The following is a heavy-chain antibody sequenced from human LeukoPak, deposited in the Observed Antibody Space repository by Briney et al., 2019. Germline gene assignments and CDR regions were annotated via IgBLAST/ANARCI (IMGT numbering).Heavy chain of an antibody. J-gene: IGHJ4*02. CDR2: IIPIFGTA. Sequence: SVTVSCKASGGTFSSYAISWVRQAPGQGLEWMGGIIPIFGTANYAQKFQGRVTITADESTSTAYMELNSLRSEDTAVYYCARASLDYVWGTYRYPTDYWGQGTLVTVSS. CDR3: ARASLDYVWGTYRYPTDY. V-gene: IGHV1-69*13. CDR1: GGTFSSYA. D-gene: IGHD3-16*02.